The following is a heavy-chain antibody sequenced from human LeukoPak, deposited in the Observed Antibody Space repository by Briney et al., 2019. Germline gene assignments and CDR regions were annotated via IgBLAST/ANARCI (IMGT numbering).Heavy chain of an antibody. CDR3: ARGAYSSSWYFDY. Sequence: GGSLRLSCAASGFTFSSYAMSWVRQAPGKGLEWVSVIYSGGSTYYADSVKGRFTISRDNSKNTLFLQMNSLRAEDTAVYYCARGAYSSSWYFDYWGQGTLVTVSS. CDR2: IYSGGST. D-gene: IGHD6-13*01. J-gene: IGHJ4*02. CDR1: GFTFSSYA. V-gene: IGHV3-53*01.